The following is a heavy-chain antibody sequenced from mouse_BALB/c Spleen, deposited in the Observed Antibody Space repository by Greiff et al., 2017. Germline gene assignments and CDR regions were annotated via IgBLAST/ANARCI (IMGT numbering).Heavy chain of an antibody. D-gene: IGHD2-10*02. Sequence: EVKLQESGAELVRSGASVKLSCTASGFNIKDYYMHWVKQRPEQGLEWIGWIDPENGDTEYAPKFQGKATMTADTSSNTAYLQLSSLTSEDTAVYYCNACKYGNVFAYWGQGTLVTVSA. CDR2: IDPENGDT. V-gene: IGHV14-4*02. CDR1: GFNIKDYY. CDR3: NACKYGNVFAY. J-gene: IGHJ3*01.